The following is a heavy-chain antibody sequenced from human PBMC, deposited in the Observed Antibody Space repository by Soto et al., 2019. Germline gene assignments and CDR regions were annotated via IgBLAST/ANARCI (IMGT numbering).Heavy chain of an antibody. CDR2: ISSSSSYI. V-gene: IGHV3-21*01. Sequence: GGSLRLSCAASGFTFSSYSMNWVRQAPGKGLEWVSSISSSSSYIYYADSVKGRFTISRDNAKNSLYLQMDSLRAEDTAVYYCARDKGGVDYYYGMDVWGQGTTVTV. J-gene: IGHJ6*02. D-gene: IGHD3-16*01. CDR1: GFTFSSYS. CDR3: ARDKGGVDYYYGMDV.